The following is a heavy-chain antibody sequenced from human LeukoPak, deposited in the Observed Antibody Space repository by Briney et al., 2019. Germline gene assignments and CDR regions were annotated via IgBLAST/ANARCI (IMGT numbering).Heavy chain of an antibody. CDR1: GGSISSSSYY. V-gene: IGHV4-39*07. CDR2: IHHSGGT. CDR3: ARFTPQGYGWGGYNRFDP. D-gene: IGHD3-16*01. Sequence: PSETLSLTCTVSGGSISSSSYYWGWIRQPPGKGLEWIGEIHHSGGTNYNPSLKSRVTISVDTSKNQFSLNLASVTAAHTDVYYCARFTPQGYGWGGYNRFDPWGQGTLVTVSS. J-gene: IGHJ5*02.